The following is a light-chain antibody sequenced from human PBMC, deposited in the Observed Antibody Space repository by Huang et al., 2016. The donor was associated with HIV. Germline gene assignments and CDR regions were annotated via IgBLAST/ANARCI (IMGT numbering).Light chain of an antibody. V-gene: IGKV3-20*01. CDR3: QQYGTSPLT. J-gene: IGKJ1*01. Sequence: EVVLTQSPGTLSLSPGKRVALSCRASETIASNYLAWYRQSPGQAPRLLIYGASNRATDTPDRFSGSGCGTDFTLTITKLEPEDSAVYYCQQYGTSPLTFGQGTRVEIK. CDR2: GAS. CDR1: ETIASNY.